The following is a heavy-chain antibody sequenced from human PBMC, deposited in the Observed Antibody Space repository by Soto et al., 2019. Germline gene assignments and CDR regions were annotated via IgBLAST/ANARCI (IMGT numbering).Heavy chain of an antibody. Sequence: QVQLVQSGAEVKKPGASVKVSCKTSGYTFNNYGISWVRQAPGQGLEWMGWISDYNGNTNYAQKFQGRGTMTTDTSTKTVYMVLTSLRTHDTAVYYCARDGYYDSGSYGMDVWGRGTTVTVSS. D-gene: IGHD3-10*01. CDR3: ARDGYYDSGSYGMDV. J-gene: IGHJ6*02. V-gene: IGHV1-18*01. CDR2: ISDYNGNT. CDR1: GYTFNNYG.